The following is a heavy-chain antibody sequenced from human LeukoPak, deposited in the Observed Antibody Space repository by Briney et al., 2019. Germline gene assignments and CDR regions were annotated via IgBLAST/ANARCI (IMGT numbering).Heavy chain of an antibody. CDR2: IYTSGST. CDR1: GGSISSYY. V-gene: IGHV4-4*07. D-gene: IGHD6-19*01. J-gene: IGHJ4*02. Sequence: SETLSLTCTVSGGSISSYYWSWIRQPAGKGLEWIGRIYTSGSTNYNPSLKSRVTISVDMSKNHFSLRLSSVTAADTAMYYCARGTLYSGWSYYFDYWGQGSQVTVSS. CDR3: ARGTLYSGWSYYFDY.